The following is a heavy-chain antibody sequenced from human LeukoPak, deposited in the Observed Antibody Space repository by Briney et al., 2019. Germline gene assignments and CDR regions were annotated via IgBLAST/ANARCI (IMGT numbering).Heavy chain of an antibody. CDR2: TSASGEDK. CDR1: GFVFSNFG. V-gene: IGHV3-23*01. CDR3: AKDVGFCSGDSCSFFDY. D-gene: IGHD2-15*01. Sequence: GGSLRLSCAASGFVFSNFGMTWVRQAPGKGLEWVSTTSASGEDKHYADSVKGRFTISRDNSKNTLYLQMNTLRAEDTALYYCAKDVGFCSGDSCSFFDYWGQGDLVTVSS. J-gene: IGHJ4*02.